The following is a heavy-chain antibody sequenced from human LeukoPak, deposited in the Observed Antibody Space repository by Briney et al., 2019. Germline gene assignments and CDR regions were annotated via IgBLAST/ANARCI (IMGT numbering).Heavy chain of an antibody. Sequence: GASLKISCQGSGYLFTSYWIGWVRQMPGKGLEWMGIIYPGDSDTRYSPSFQGQVTISADKSISTAYLQWSSLKASDTAMYYCARHRVFGQWLMGLDAFDIWGQGTMVTVSS. J-gene: IGHJ3*02. CDR2: IYPGDSDT. D-gene: IGHD6-19*01. CDR3: ARHRVFGQWLMGLDAFDI. CDR1: GYLFTSYW. V-gene: IGHV5-51*01.